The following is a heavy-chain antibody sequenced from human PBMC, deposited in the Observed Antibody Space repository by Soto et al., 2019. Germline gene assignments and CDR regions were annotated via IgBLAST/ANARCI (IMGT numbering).Heavy chain of an antibody. CDR3: ARQAMAAPKYHYRFLDV. J-gene: IGHJ6*02. CDR2: ISYDGSNQ. CDR1: GFTFRDFA. D-gene: IGHD2-2*01. V-gene: IGHV3-30*04. Sequence: QVQLVESGGGVVQHGGSLRLSCEASGFTFRDFAVHWIRQAPGRGLDWVTLISYDGSNQYFADSVKGRFTISRDNSKNTLSLHMNSLTTEDTAVYFCARQAMAAPKYHYRFLDVWGRGTLVTVSS.